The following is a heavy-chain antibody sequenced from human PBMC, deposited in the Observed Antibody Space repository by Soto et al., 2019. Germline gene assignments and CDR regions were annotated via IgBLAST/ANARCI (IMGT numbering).Heavy chain of an antibody. CDR1: GDSIRGGGHY. Sequence: QVQLQESGPGLVKPSQTLSLTCSVSGDSIRGGGHYWNWIRQFPVKGLEWIGYVYHSGSTHYNPSLRGRLTISIDTSKNQFSLRLISVTAADTALYYCARDTGLAPTVWGYWGHGTQVTVSS. D-gene: IGHD7-27*01. J-gene: IGHJ4*03. V-gene: IGHV4-31*03. CDR2: VYHSGST. CDR3: ARDTGLAPTVWGY.